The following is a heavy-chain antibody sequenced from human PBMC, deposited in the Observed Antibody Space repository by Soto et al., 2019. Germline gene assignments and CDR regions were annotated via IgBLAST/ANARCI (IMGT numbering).Heavy chain of an antibody. CDR2: ISGGGDTT. Sequence: EVQLLESGGGLVQPGGSLRLSCAASGFTFNNYAMTWVRQAPGKGLEWVSAISGGGDTTSYADSVKGRFTVSRDGSKNTLYLQMSSMRAEDTARYYCAKGRGGSGSLTPRVDFWGQGTLVTASS. V-gene: IGHV3-23*01. J-gene: IGHJ4*02. CDR1: GFTFNNYA. D-gene: IGHD3-10*01. CDR3: AKGRGGSGSLTPRVDF.